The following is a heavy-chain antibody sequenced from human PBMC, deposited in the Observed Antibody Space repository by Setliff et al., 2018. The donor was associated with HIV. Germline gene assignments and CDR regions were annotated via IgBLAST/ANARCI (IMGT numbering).Heavy chain of an antibody. V-gene: IGHV1-8*01. J-gene: IGHJ6*02. CDR1: GSTFSTYD. Sequence: ASVKVSCKASGSTFSTYDINWVRQAPGQGPEWMGWMNPNSGNTGYAPKLQGRVTMTRNTSISTAYMELSSLRSDDTAVCYCASSWSRVPYYGMDVWGQGTTVTVSS. CDR2: MNPNSGNT. CDR3: ASSWSRVPYYGMDV. D-gene: IGHD6-13*01.